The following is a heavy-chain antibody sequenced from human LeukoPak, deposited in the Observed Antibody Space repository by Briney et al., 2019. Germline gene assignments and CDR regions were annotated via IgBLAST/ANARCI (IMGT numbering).Heavy chain of an antibody. D-gene: IGHD1-26*01. J-gene: IGHJ4*02. CDR3: ARAPSGTPDY. Sequence: PGGSLRLSCAASGFSFSHAWMSWVRQAPGKGLEWVANINQDGSEKYYVDSVKGRFTISRDNAKNSLYLQMNSLRAEDTAVYYCARAPSGTPDYWGQGTLVTVPS. V-gene: IGHV3-7*03. CDR1: GFSFSHAW. CDR2: INQDGSEK.